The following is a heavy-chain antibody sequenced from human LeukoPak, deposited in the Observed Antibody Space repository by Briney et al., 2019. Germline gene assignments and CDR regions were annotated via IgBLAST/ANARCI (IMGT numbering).Heavy chain of an antibody. Sequence: GGSLRLSCAASGFTFSSYWMHWVRQAPGKGLVWVSRINTDGSSTSYADSVKGRFTISRDNAKNTLYLQMNSLRAEDTAVYYCARVLAAKAIVVPAAMDYWGQGTLVTVSS. CDR1: GFTFSSYW. CDR3: ARVLAAKAIVVPAAMDY. CDR2: INTDGSST. V-gene: IGHV3-74*01. J-gene: IGHJ4*02. D-gene: IGHD2-2*01.